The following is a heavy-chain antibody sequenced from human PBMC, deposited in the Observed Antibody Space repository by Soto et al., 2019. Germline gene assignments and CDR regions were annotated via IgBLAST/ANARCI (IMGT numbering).Heavy chain of an antibody. V-gene: IGHV4-39*01. Sequence: PSETLSLTCTVSGDSISTSSYYWGWIRQSPGKGLEWIGSIYYTGSTYFNPSLKSRVTISVDTSKNQFSLKLTSVTAADTAVYYCARHRYGDYAPLNYWGQGTLVTVSS. D-gene: IGHD4-17*01. CDR2: IYYTGST. J-gene: IGHJ4*02. CDR1: GDSISTSSYY. CDR3: ARHRYGDYAPLNY.